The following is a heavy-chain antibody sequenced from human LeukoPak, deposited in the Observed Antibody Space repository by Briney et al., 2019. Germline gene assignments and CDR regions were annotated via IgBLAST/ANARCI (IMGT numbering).Heavy chain of an antibody. J-gene: IGHJ4*02. CDR2: INQRGST. D-gene: IGHD1-26*01. Sequence: PSETLSLTCAVYGGSFTGYYCSWIRQPPGNGLEWMGEINQRGSTNYNPSLKSRVTISVETSKNQFSRKLSSVTAADTAVYYCVMGVSPYFHYWGQGTLVTVSS. CDR3: VMGVSPYFHY. CDR1: GGSFTGYY. V-gene: IGHV4-34*01.